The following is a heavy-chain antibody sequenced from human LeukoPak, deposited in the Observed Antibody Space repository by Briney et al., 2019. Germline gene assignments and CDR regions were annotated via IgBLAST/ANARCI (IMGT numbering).Heavy chain of an antibody. CDR3: ARYSLYDYVWGSHRQTFAFDY. D-gene: IGHD3-16*02. CDR2: IYYSGST. V-gene: IGHV4-59*01. CDR1: GGSISSYY. Sequence: PSETLSLTCTVSGGSISSYYWSWIRQPPGKGLDWIGYIYYSGSTNYNPSLKSRVTISVDTSKNQFSLKLSSVTAGDTAVYYCARYSLYDYVWGSHRQTFAFDYWGQGTLVTVSS. J-gene: IGHJ4*02.